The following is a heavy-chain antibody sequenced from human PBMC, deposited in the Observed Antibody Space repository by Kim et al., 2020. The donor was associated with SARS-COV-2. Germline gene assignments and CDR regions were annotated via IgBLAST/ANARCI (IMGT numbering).Heavy chain of an antibody. Sequence: ASVKVSCKASGYTFTSYYMHWVRQAPGQGLEWMGIINPSGGSTSYAQKFQGRVTMTRDTSTSTVYMELSSLRSEDTAVYYCARALGGHCSSTSCFRLRYFDWLLKDYWGQGTLVTVSS. J-gene: IGHJ4*02. D-gene: IGHD2-2*01. CDR3: ARALGGHCSSTSCFRLRYFDWLLKDY. V-gene: IGHV1-46*01. CDR1: GYTFTSYY. CDR2: INPSGGST.